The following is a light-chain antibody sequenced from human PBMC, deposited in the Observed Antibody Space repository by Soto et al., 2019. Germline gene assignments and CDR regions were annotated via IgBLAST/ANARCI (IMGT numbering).Light chain of an antibody. J-gene: IGLJ2*01. V-gene: IGLV2-14*01. CDR3: NSYTRRRTVI. CDR1: SSDVGAHDF. Sequence: QSALTQPASVSGSPGQSITISCSGTSSDVGAHDFVSWYQHHPDKAPKVIIFEVTKRPLGVSNRFSGSKTGNTASLTISGLQAEDEADYYCNSYTRRRTVIFGGGTQLTVL. CDR2: EVT.